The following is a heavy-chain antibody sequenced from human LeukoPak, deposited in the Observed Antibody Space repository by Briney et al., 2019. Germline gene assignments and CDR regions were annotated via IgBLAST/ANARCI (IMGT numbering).Heavy chain of an antibody. V-gene: IGHV3-48*01. J-gene: IGHJ4*02. Sequence: GGSLRLSCAASGFTFSSYSMNWVRQAPGKGLEWVSYISSSSSTVYYADSVKGRFTISRDNAKNSLYLQMDSLRAEDTAVYYCARAPGAVASEFDYWGQGTLVTASS. CDR2: ISSSSSTV. CDR3: ARAPGAVASEFDY. D-gene: IGHD6-19*01. CDR1: GFTFSSYS.